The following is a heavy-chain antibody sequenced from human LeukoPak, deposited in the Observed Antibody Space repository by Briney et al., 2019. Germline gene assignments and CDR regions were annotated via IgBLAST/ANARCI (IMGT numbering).Heavy chain of an antibody. CDR3: SVAVAFDY. V-gene: IGHV3-23*01. CDR2: ISGSGGST. Sequence: GGSLRLSCAAPGFTFSSYAMSWVRQAPGKGLHWVSAISGSGGSTYYADSVKGRFTISRDNSKNTLYLQMNSLRAEDTAVYYCSVAVAFDYWGQGTLVTVSS. D-gene: IGHD6-19*01. J-gene: IGHJ4*02. CDR1: GFTFSSYA.